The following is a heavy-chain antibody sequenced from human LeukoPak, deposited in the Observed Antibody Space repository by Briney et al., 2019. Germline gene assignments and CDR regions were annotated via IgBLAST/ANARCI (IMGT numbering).Heavy chain of an antibody. V-gene: IGHV1-69*13. CDR1: GGTFSSYP. Sequence: SVKVSCKASGGTFSSYPISWVRQAPGQGLEWMGGIIPIFGTANYAQKFQGRVTITSDESTSTAYMELSSLRSEDTAVYYCARGMGSYCSSTNCYTPMDVWGKGTTVTVSS. J-gene: IGHJ6*03. CDR3: ARGMGSYCSSTNCYTPMDV. D-gene: IGHD2-2*02. CDR2: IIPIFGTA.